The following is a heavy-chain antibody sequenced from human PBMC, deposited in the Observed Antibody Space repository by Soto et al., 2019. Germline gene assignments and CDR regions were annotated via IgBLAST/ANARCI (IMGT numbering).Heavy chain of an antibody. CDR1: GYSFTSYW. CDR2: VDPSDSYT. CDR3: AAAGITGTTY. J-gene: IGHJ4*02. D-gene: IGHD1-20*01. V-gene: IGHV5-10-1*01. Sequence: PGESLKISCKGSGYSFTSYWINWVRQMPGKGLEWMGRVDPSDSYTNYSPSFQGHVTISADKSISTAYLQWSSLKASDTAMYYCAAAGITGTTYWGQGTLVTVSS.